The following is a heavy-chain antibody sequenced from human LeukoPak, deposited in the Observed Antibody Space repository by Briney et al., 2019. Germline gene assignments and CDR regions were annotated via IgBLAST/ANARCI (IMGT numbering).Heavy chain of an antibody. V-gene: IGHV3-9*01. CDR1: GFTFSSYA. Sequence: GGSLRLSCAASGFTFSSYAMHWVRQAPGKGLGWVSGISWNSGSIGYADSVKGRFTISRDNAKNSLYLQMNSLRAEDTALYYCAKDWGYDYVEYYFDYWGQGTLVTVSS. D-gene: IGHD3-16*01. CDR3: AKDWGYDYVEYYFDY. J-gene: IGHJ4*02. CDR2: ISWNSGSI.